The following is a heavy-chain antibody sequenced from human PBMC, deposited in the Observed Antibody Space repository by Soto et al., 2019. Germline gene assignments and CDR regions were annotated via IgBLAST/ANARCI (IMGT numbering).Heavy chain of an antibody. CDR3: ARDGGVAATLANYFDY. CDR1: GFTFNSYS. V-gene: IGHV3-21*01. CDR2: MSRSSRYI. J-gene: IGHJ4*02. Sequence: EVQLVESGGGLVKPGGSLRLSCAASGFTFNSYSMNWVRQAPGKGLEWVSSMSRSSRYIYYADSVKGRFTISRDNAKNSVYPQMNSPRAEDTAVYYCARDGGVAATLANYFDYWGQGTLVTVSS. D-gene: IGHD2-15*01.